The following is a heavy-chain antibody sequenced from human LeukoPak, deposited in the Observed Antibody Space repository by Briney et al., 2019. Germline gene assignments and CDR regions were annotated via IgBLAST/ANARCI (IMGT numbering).Heavy chain of an antibody. J-gene: IGHJ3*02. D-gene: IGHD2-15*01. CDR2: IRSKANSYAT. CDR3: TRHEDIVVVVADDAFDI. Sequence: GGSLKLSCAASGFTFSGSAMHWVRQASGKGLEWVGRIRSKANSYATAYAASVKGRFTISRDGSKNTAYLQMNSLKTEDTAVYYCTRHEDIVVVVADDAFDIWGQGTMVTVSS. CDR1: GFTFSGSA. V-gene: IGHV3-73*01.